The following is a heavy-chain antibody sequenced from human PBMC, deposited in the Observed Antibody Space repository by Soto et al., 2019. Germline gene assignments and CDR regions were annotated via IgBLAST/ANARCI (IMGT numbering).Heavy chain of an antibody. CDR3: ARFCSGGTCYPAFYYFYMDV. CDR2: IKQDGSDK. J-gene: IGHJ6*03. Sequence: EVQLVESGGNLVQPGGSLRLSCVASGFTFSNHWMSWVRQAPGKGMEWVASIKQDGSDKYYMDSVKGRFAVSRDNAKNLLYLQMNSLRAEDTAVYYCARFCSGGTCYPAFYYFYMDVWGRGTTVTVSS. V-gene: IGHV3-7*01. CDR1: GFTFSNHW. D-gene: IGHD2-15*01.